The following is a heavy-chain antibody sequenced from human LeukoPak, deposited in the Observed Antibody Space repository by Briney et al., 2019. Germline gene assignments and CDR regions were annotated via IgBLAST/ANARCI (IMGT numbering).Heavy chain of an antibody. Sequence: VSRINSDGSTTSYPDSVKGRFTISRDNAKNTLYLQMNSLRAEDTAVYYCARVRYYGNWFDPWGQGTLVTVSS. CDR3: ARVRYYGNWFDP. D-gene: IGHD3-3*01. CDR2: INSDGSTT. V-gene: IGHV3-74*01. J-gene: IGHJ5*02.